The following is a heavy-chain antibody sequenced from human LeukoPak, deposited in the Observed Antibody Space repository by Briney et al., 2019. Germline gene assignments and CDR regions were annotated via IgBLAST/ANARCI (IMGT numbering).Heavy chain of an antibody. CDR1: GYTFSGSY. CDR3: ARVTIFGVVPFAFDI. CDR2: INPNSGDT. V-gene: IGHV1-2*06. Sequence: ASVKVSCKTSGYTFSGSYIHWVRQAPGQGLEWMGRINPNSGDTNYAQNFQGRVTMTRDTSITTAYMELSSLTSDDTAVYYCARVTIFGVVPFAFDIWGQGTMVTVSS. J-gene: IGHJ3*02. D-gene: IGHD3-3*01.